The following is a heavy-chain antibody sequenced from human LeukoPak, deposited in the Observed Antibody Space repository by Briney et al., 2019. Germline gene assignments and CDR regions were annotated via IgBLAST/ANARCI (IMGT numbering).Heavy chain of an antibody. CDR2: IYYSGNT. CDR3: ARGPYYDILTGYYQGYYYYGMDV. CDR1: GGSITSSNYY. D-gene: IGHD3-9*01. J-gene: IGHJ6*02. V-gene: IGHV4-39*01. Sequence: SETLSLTCTVSGGSITSSNYYWAWIRQPPGKGLEWIGSIYYSGNTYYNSSLKSRVTISIDTSKNQFSLKLSSVTAADTAVYYCARGPYYDILTGYYQGYYYYGMDVWGQGTTVTVSS.